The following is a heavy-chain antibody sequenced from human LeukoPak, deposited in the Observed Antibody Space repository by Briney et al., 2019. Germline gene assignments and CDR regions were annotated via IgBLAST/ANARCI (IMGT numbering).Heavy chain of an antibody. V-gene: IGHV1-2*02. CDR3: ARDHITIFGVVTQSDY. CDR2: INPNSGGT. D-gene: IGHD3-3*01. J-gene: IGHJ4*02. CDR1: GYTFTGYY. Sequence: ASVKVSCKASGYTFTGYYMHWVRQAPGQGLEWMGWINPNSGGTSYAQKFQGRVTMTRDTSISTAYMELSRLRSDDTAVYYCARDHITIFGVVTQSDYWGQGTLVTVSS.